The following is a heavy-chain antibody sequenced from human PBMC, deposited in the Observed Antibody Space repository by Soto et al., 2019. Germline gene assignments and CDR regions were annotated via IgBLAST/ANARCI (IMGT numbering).Heavy chain of an antibody. CDR2: IIPIFGTA. V-gene: IGHV1-69*01. CDR1: GGTFSSYA. J-gene: IGHJ4*02. Sequence: ASVKVSCKASGGTFSSYAISWVRQAPGQGLEWMGGIIPIFGTANYAQKFQGRVTITADESTSTAYMELSSLRSEDTAVYYCASYTAMVSGHFDYWGQGTLVTVSS. CDR3: ASYTAMVSGHFDY. D-gene: IGHD5-18*01.